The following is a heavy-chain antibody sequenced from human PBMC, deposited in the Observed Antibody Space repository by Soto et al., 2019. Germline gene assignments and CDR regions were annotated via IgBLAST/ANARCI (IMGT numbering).Heavy chain of an antibody. CDR1: GYVFTSYW. V-gene: IGHV5-10-1*01. J-gene: IGHJ4*02. D-gene: IGHD3-3*01. Sequence: LGESLKISCKGSGYVFTSYWIGWVRQMPGKGLEWVGRIDPGDSYTRYSPSFQGRVTISVDKSISTAYLQWNRLEASDTAIYYCSRDSFWSGYYIDYWGQGTPVTVSS. CDR2: IDPGDSYT. CDR3: SRDSFWSGYYIDY.